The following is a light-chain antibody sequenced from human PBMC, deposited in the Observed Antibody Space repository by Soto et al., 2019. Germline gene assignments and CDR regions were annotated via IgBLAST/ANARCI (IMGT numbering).Light chain of an antibody. CDR3: AAWDDNLSGHYV. CDR1: SSNIGSNY. V-gene: IGLV1-47*01. J-gene: IGLJ1*01. Sequence: QSVLTQPPSASGTPGQRVTISCSGSSSNIGSNYVYWYQQLPGTAPKLLIYRNNQRPSGVPDRFSGSKSGTSASLAISGLRSEDEADYYSAAWDDNLSGHYVFGTVTKVTVL. CDR2: RNN.